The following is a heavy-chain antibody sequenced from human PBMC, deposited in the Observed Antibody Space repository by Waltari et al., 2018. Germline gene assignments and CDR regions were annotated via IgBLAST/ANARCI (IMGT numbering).Heavy chain of an antibody. CDR2: IYHSGST. V-gene: IGHV4-38-2*01. CDR1: GYSISSGYY. CDR3: ARGRYGARPYFDY. D-gene: IGHD4-17*01. J-gene: IGHJ4*02. Sequence: QVQLQESGPGLVKPSETLSLTCAVSGYSISSGYYWGWIRQPPGKGLEWIGSIYHSGSTYYNPSLKSRVTISVDTSKNQFSLKLSSVTAADTAVYYCARGRYGARPYFDYWGQGTLVTVSS.